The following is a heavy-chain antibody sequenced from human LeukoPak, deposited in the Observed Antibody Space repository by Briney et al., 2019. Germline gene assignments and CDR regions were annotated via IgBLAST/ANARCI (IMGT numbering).Heavy chain of an antibody. V-gene: IGHV4-4*07. D-gene: IGHD1-26*01. CDR1: GASISGYY. CDR2: IYTDGTA. Sequence: SETLSLTCTVSGASISGYYWTWIRQPAGKGLEWVGRIYTDGTANYNPSLKSRITISLDMSNNQLSLKLRSVTAADTAVYYCARWDEGFHHWGPGTLVTVSS. CDR3: ARWDEGFHH. J-gene: IGHJ4*02.